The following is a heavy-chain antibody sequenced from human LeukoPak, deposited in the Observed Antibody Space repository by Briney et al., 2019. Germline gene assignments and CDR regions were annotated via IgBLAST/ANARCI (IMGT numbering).Heavy chain of an antibody. CDR3: AKESRPGGYYYPYYYMDV. Sequence: SETLSLTCTVSGGSISSSSYYWGWIRQPPGKGLEWIGSIYYSGSTYYNPSLKSRVTISVDTSKNQFSLKLSSVTAADTAVYYCAKESRPGGYYYPYYYMDVWGKGTTVTVSS. J-gene: IGHJ6*03. CDR2: IYYSGST. D-gene: IGHD2-15*01. V-gene: IGHV4-39*07. CDR1: GGSISSSSYY.